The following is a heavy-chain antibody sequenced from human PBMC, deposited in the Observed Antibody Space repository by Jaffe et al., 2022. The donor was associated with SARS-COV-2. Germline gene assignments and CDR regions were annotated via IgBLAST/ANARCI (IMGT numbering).Heavy chain of an antibody. V-gene: IGHV4-39*01. CDR1: GGSISSSSYY. D-gene: IGHD2-15*01. Sequence: QLQLQESGPGLVKPSETLSLTCTVSGGSISSSSYYWGWIRQPPGKGLEWIGSIYYSGSTYYNPSLKSRVTISVDTSKNQFSLKLSSVTAADTAVYYCARGVLGYCSGGSCYFFHHYYYGMDVWGQGTTVTVSS. J-gene: IGHJ6*02. CDR3: ARGVLGYCSGGSCYFFHHYYYGMDV. CDR2: IYYSGST.